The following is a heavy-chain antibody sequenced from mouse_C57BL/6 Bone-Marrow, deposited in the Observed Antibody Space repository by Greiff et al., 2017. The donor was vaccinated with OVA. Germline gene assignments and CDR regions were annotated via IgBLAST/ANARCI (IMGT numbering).Heavy chain of an antibody. Sequence: EVMLVESGGDLVKPGGSLKLSCAASGFTFSSYGMSWVRQTPDKRLEWVATISSGGSYTYYPDSVKGRFTISRDNAKNTLYLQMSSLKSEDTAMYYCARRLGGDYVDYWGQGTTLTVSS. CDR2: ISSGGSYT. J-gene: IGHJ2*01. D-gene: IGHD3-1*01. V-gene: IGHV5-6*02. CDR1: GFTFSSYG. CDR3: ARRLGGDYVDY.